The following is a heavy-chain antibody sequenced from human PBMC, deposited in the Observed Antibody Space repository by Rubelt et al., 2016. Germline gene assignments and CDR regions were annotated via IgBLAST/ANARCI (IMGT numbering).Heavy chain of an antibody. CDR3: ARGGYSSSTSCYSWFDP. J-gene: IGHJ5*02. CDR1: GYSISSGYY. V-gene: IGHV4-38-2*02. Sequence: QVQLQESGPGLVKPSETLSLTCTVSGYSISSGYYWGWIRQSPGKGLEWIGCIYHSGSTYYNPSLKSRVNISVDTSKNQFSLKLGALTAADTAVYYCARGGYSSSTSCYSWFDPWGQGTLVTVSS. D-gene: IGHD2-2*02. CDR2: IYHSGST.